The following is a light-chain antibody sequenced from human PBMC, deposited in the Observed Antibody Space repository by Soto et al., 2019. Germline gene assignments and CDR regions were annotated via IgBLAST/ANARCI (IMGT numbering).Light chain of an antibody. Sequence: QSALTQPASVSGSPGQSITVSCTGDSSDFGDFNYVSWYQQRPGTAPKLIIYDVSNRPSGVSSRFSGSRSGNTASLTISGLQAEDEADYYCSSHTNSRTRVFGGGTKVTVL. J-gene: IGLJ2*01. V-gene: IGLV2-14*03. CDR2: DVS. CDR3: SSHTNSRTRV. CDR1: SSDFGDFNY.